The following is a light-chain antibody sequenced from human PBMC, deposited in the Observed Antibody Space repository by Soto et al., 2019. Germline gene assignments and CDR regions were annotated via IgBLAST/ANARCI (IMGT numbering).Light chain of an antibody. CDR1: QSVGDN. CDR2: GAS. V-gene: IGKV3-15*01. Sequence: EILMTQSPATLSVSPGERATLSCRASQSVGDNLGWYQQKPGQAPRLLIYGASTRATGVPARFSGSGSGTEFTLTISSLQSEDFAVYYCHQYGSSPYTFGQGTKLDIK. J-gene: IGKJ2*01. CDR3: HQYGSSPYT.